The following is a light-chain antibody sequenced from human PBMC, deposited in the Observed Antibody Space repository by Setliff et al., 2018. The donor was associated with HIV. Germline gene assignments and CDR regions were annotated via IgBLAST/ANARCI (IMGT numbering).Light chain of an antibody. J-gene: IGLJ1*01. Sequence: QSALTQPASVSGSPGQSITISCTGTSSDVGAYDYVSWYQQHPGKAPKLIIYVSHRPSGLSNRFSGSKSGNTASLTISELQAEDEADYSCHSFASNTFYVFGTGTKGTVL. CDR3: HSFASNTFYV. V-gene: IGLV2-14*03. CDR1: SSDVGAYDY. CDR2: VS.